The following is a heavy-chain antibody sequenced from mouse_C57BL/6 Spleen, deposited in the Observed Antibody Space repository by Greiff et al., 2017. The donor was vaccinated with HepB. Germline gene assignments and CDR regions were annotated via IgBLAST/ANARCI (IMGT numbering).Heavy chain of an antibody. D-gene: IGHD4-1*01. Sequence: EVQGVESGGGLVKPGGSLKLSCAASGFTFSSYTMSWVRQTPEKRLEWVATISGGGGNTYYPDSVKGRFTISRDNAKNTLYLQMSSLRSEDTALYYCARQANWDPYYFDYWGQGTTLTVSS. V-gene: IGHV5-9*01. J-gene: IGHJ2*01. CDR1: GFTFSSYT. CDR2: ISGGGGNT. CDR3: ARQANWDPYYFDY.